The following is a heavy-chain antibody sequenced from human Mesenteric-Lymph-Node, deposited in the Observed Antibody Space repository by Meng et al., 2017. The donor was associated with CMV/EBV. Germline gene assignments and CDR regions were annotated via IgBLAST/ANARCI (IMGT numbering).Heavy chain of an antibody. CDR1: GFTFSTYG. CDR3: AKDRSTVGLTNYLDY. J-gene: IGHJ4*02. Sequence: GESLMIPCAASGFTFSTYGMHWVRQAPGKGLEWVAFIRYDGSNKYYVDSVKGRFTVSRDNSKNTLYLQMNSLRAEDTAVYHCAKDRSTVGLTNYLDYWGQGMLVTVSS. CDR2: IRYDGSNK. D-gene: IGHD1-26*01. V-gene: IGHV3-30*02.